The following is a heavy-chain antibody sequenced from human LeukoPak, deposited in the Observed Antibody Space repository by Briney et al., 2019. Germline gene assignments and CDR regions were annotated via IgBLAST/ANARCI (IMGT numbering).Heavy chain of an antibody. CDR1: GGSISSGDYY. J-gene: IGHJ4*02. Sequence: SETLSLTCTVSGGSISSGDYYWSWIRQPPGKGLEWIGYIYYSGSTYYNPSLKSRVTISVDTSKSQFSLKLSSVTAADTAVYYCARERGDSSGPDYWGQGTLVTVSS. CDR3: ARERGDSSGPDY. V-gene: IGHV4-30-4*01. CDR2: IYYSGST. D-gene: IGHD3-22*01.